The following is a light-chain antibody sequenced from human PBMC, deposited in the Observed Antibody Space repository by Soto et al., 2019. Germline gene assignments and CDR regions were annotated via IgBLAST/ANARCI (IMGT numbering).Light chain of an antibody. J-gene: IGLJ2*01. V-gene: IGLV7-43*01. CDR3: LLYYGGAQLI. Sequence: QAVVTQEPSLTVSPGGTVTLTCASSTGAVTGGYYPNWFQRKPGQAPRPLIYSTSNKHSWTPARFSGSLLGVKAALTLSGVQPEDEAEYYCLLYYGGAQLIFGGGTKVTVL. CDR2: STS. CDR1: TGAVTGGYY.